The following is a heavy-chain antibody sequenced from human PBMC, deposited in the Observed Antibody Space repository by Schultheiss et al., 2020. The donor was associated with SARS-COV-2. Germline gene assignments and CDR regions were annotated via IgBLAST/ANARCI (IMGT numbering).Heavy chain of an antibody. J-gene: IGHJ5*02. CDR3: AREGDCSGTSCYNGWFDP. D-gene: IGHD2-2*01. CDR1: GGSISSYY. CDR2: IYSGGST. Sequence: SETLSLTCTVSGGSISSYYWSWIRQPAGKGLEWIGRIYSGGSTNYNPSLKSRVTMSADTSKNQFSLKLSSVTAADTAVYYCAREGDCSGTSCYNGWFDPWGQGTLVTVSS. V-gene: IGHV4-4*07.